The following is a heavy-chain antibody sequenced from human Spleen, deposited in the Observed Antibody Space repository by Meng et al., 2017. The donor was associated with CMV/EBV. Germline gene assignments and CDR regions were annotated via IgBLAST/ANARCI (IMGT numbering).Heavy chain of an antibody. D-gene: IGHD1-26*01. CDR3: ARSSGSYLGAFDI. CDR2: INHSGST. CDR1: GGSISSSSYY. J-gene: IGHJ3*02. V-gene: IGHV4-39*07. Sequence: GSLRLSCTVSGGSISSSSYYWDWIRQPPGKGLEWIGEINHSGSTNYNPSLKSRVTISVDTSKNQFSLKLSSVTAADTAVYYCARSSGSYLGAFDIWGQGTMVTVS.